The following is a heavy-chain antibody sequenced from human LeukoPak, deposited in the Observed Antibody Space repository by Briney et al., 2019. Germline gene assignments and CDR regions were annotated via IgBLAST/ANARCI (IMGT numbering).Heavy chain of an antibody. CDR1: GGSISSGDYY. D-gene: IGHD5-12*01. CDR2: INHSGST. Sequence: SETLSLTCTVSGGSISSGDYYWSWIRQPPGKGLEWIGEINHSGSTNYNPSLKSRVTISVDTSKNQFSLRLSSVTAADTAVYYCARSAVIVATNPYYYYGMDVWGQGTTVTVSS. V-gene: IGHV4-39*07. CDR3: ARSAVIVATNPYYYYGMDV. J-gene: IGHJ6*02.